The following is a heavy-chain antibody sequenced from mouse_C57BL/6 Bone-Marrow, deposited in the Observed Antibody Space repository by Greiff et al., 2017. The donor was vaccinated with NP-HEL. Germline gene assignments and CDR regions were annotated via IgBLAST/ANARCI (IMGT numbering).Heavy chain of an antibody. J-gene: IGHJ2*01. CDR2: IDPETGGT. V-gene: IGHV1-15*01. CDR1: GYTFTDYE. D-gene: IGHD2-3*01. Sequence: QVQLKDSGAELVRPGASVTLSCKASGYTFTDYEMHWVKQTPVHGLEWIGAIDPETGGTAYNQKFKGKAILTADKSSSTAYMELRSLTSEDSAVYYCTRHSDGYYFDYWGQGTTLTVSS. CDR3: TRHSDGYYFDY.